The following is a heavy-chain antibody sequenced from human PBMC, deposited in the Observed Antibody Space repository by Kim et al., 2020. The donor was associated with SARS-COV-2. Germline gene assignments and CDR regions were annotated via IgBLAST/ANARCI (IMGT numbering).Heavy chain of an antibody. J-gene: IGHJ4*02. CDR2: I. CDR3: ARDPSGYDFDY. D-gene: IGHD5-12*01. Sequence: ICYADSVKGRLTISRDNSKNSLYLQMNSLRAEDTAVYYCARDPSGYDFDYWGQGTLVTVSS. V-gene: IGHV3-21*01.